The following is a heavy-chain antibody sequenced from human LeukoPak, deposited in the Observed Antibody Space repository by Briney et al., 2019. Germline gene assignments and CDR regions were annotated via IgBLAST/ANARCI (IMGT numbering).Heavy chain of an antibody. D-gene: IGHD2-15*01. J-gene: IGHJ4*02. CDR2: IYPGDSDT. CDR3: ARHKRYCSGGSCYFKDTAMPDY. CDR1: GYSFTSYW. Sequence: GESLKISCKGSGYSFTSYWIAWVRQMPGKGLEWMGIIYPGDSDTRYSPSFQGPVTISADKSISTAYLQWSSLKASDTAMYYCARHKRYCSGGSCYFKDTAMPDYWGQGTLVTVSS. V-gene: IGHV5-51*01.